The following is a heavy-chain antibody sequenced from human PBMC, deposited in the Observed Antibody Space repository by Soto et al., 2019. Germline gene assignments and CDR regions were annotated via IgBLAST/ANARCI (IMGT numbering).Heavy chain of an antibody. CDR2: IIPIFGTA. Sequence: SVQASCKASGGPFSSYAISWVRQAPGQGLEWMGGIIPIFGTANYAQKFQGRVTITADKSTSTAYMELSSLRSEDTAVYYCARESPGIAVAGSGYFDYRGQGTLVTVSS. J-gene: IGHJ4*02. CDR1: GGPFSSYA. CDR3: ARESPGIAVAGSGYFDY. V-gene: IGHV1-69*06. D-gene: IGHD6-19*01.